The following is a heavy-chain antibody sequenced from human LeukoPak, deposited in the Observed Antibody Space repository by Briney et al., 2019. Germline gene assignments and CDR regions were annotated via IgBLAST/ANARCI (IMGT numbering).Heavy chain of an antibody. CDR2: IGDNGGRT. CDR1: GFTFSTYT. D-gene: IGHD3-10*01. J-gene: IGHJ4*02. V-gene: IGHV3-23*01. Sequence: GGSLRLSCAASGFTFSTYTMAWVRQAPGGGLEWVSGIGDNGGRTYYADSVKGRFAISRDDSKSTLYLQMNSLRGEDTAVYYCAKDFGRNLGGPGYWGRGTLVIVSS. CDR3: AKDFGRNLGGPGY.